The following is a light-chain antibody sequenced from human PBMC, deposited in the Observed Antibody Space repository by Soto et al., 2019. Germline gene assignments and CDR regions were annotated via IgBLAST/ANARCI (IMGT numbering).Light chain of an antibody. CDR2: DVN. CDR3: SSYTTTHTRV. Sequence: QSVLTQPASVSGSPGQSITISCTGTSNDVGGYDFVSRYQHHPGKAPKLIIYDVNNRPSGLSNRFSGSKSGNTASLTISGLQTEDEADYYCSSYTTTHTRVFGSGTKVTVL. J-gene: IGLJ1*01. V-gene: IGLV2-14*01. CDR1: SNDVGGYDF.